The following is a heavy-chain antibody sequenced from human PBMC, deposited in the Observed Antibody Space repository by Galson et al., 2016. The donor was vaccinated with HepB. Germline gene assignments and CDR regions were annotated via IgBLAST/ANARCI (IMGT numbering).Heavy chain of an antibody. J-gene: IGHJ6*03. CDR2: IHTSGST. V-gene: IGHV4-4*07. CDR1: GGSISNWY. D-gene: IGHD6-19*01. CDR3: ARGTRSNDWYPYCMDV. Sequence: SETLSLTCTVSGGSISNWYWSWIRQPAGKGLEWLGRIHTSGSTNYNPSLKSRVSISVDTSKNEFSLRLTSVTAADTAVYYCARGTRSNDWYPYCMDVWGKGTTVTVSS.